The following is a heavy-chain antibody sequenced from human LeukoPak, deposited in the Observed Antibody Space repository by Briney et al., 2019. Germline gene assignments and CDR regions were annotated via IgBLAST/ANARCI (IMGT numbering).Heavy chain of an antibody. CDR1: GFTFSSYW. Sequence: GGSLRLSCAASGFTFSSYWMTWVRQAPGKGLEWVANINKDGSENYYVDSVKGRFTITRDNAKNSLYLKMNSLRVEDTAVYYCVRDFSLTRLERPFDYWGQGTLVTVSS. J-gene: IGHJ4*02. D-gene: IGHD1-1*01. CDR2: INKDGSEN. V-gene: IGHV3-7*01. CDR3: VRDFSLTRLERPFDY.